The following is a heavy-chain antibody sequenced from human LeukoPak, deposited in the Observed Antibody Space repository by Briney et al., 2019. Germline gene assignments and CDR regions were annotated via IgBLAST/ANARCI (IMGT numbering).Heavy chain of an antibody. CDR3: ARRGGYSGYDSQAFDI. CDR1: GGSISSYY. Sequence: SETLSLTCTVSGGSISSYYWSWIRQPPGKGLEWIGYIYYSGSTNYNPSLKSRVTISVDTSKNQFSLKLSSVTAADTAVYYCARRGGYSGYDSQAFDIWGQGTMVTVSS. J-gene: IGHJ3*02. V-gene: IGHV4-59*08. D-gene: IGHD5-12*01. CDR2: IYYSGST.